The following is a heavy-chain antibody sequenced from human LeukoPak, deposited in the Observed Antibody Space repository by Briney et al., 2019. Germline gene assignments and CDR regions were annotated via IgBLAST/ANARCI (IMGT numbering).Heavy chain of an antibody. D-gene: IGHD6-13*01. Sequence: PGGSLRLSCAASGFTFSSYAMHWVRQAPGKGLEWVAVISYDGSNKYYADSVKGRFTISRDNSKNTLYLQMNSLRAEDTAVYYCSAAAGLADWGQGTLVTVSS. CDR2: ISYDGSNK. J-gene: IGHJ4*02. CDR1: GFTFSSYA. V-gene: IGHV3-30*04. CDR3: SAAAGLAD.